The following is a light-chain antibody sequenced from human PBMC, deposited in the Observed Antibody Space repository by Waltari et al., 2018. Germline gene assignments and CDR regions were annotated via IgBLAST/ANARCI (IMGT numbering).Light chain of an antibody. CDR1: QSLSSW. Sequence: DIQMTQSPSTLSASVVDRVTITCRASQSLSSWLAWYQQKPGKAPKLLIYKASSLKSGVPSRFSGSGSGTEFTLTISSLQPDDFATYYCQQYISYSQYTFGQGTKLEIK. J-gene: IGKJ2*01. CDR2: KAS. CDR3: QQYISYSQYT. V-gene: IGKV1-5*03.